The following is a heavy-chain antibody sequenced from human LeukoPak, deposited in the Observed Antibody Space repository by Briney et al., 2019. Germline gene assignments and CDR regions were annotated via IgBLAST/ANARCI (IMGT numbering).Heavy chain of an antibody. Sequence: GGSLRLSCAASGFTFSSFEMNWVRQAPGKGLEWVSYISISGSTIYYADSVKGRFTISRDNSKNTLYLQMNSLRAEDTAVYYCAKNGVGSTWGNYFDYWGQGTLVTVSS. CDR3: AKNGVGSTWGNYFDY. CDR1: GFTFSSFE. J-gene: IGHJ4*02. D-gene: IGHD1-26*01. V-gene: IGHV3-48*03. CDR2: ISISGSTI.